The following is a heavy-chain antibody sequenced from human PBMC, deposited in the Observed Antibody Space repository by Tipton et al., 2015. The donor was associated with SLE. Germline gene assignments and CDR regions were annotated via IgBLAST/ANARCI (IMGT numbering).Heavy chain of an antibody. CDR3: ARAYSGGGDFDY. CDR2: IYTSRSP. CDR1: GGSISSYY. Sequence: TLSLTCTVSGGSISSYYWSWIRQPAGKGLEWIGRIYTSRSPNYNPSLKSGVTISVDTSKNQFSLKLASVTAADTAVYYCARAYSGGGDFDYWSQGTLVSVSS. D-gene: IGHD1-26*01. J-gene: IGHJ4*02. V-gene: IGHV4-4*07.